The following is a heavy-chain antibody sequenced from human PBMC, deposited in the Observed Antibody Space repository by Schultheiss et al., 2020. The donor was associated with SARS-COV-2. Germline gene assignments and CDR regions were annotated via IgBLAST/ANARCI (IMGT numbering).Heavy chain of an antibody. CDR3: AKDLFTIFGVGPHGY. D-gene: IGHD3-3*01. CDR1: GFTFDDYA. CDR2: IWYDGSNK. V-gene: IGHV3-33*03. Sequence: SLSLSCAASGFTFDDYAMHWVRQAPGKGLEWVAVIWYDGSNKYYADSVKGRFTISRDNAKNSLYLQMNSLRAEDTAVYYCAKDLFTIFGVGPHGYWGQGTLVTVSS. J-gene: IGHJ4*02.